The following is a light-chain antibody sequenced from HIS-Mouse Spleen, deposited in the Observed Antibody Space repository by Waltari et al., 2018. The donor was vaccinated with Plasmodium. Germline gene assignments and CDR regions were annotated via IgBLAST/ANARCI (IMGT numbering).Light chain of an antibody. Sequence: EIVLTQSPGTLSLSPGERATLSCRASQRVSSSDLAWYQQTPGQAPRPLIYGASSRATGTPVRFSGSGAGTEFTLTISRREPEDVAVYYCQQYGSSPYTFGQGTKLDIK. CDR3: QQYGSSPYT. J-gene: IGKJ2*01. V-gene: IGKV3-20*01. CDR1: QRVSSSD. CDR2: GAS.